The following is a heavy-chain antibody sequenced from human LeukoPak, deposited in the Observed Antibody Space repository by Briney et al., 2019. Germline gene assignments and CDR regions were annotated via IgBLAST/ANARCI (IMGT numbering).Heavy chain of an antibody. CDR3: TTQEGTAGWGYPFDP. V-gene: IGHV3-30*02. CDR2: IRSDGSKK. J-gene: IGHJ5*02. CDR1: GFSFSSYG. Sequence: PGGSLRLSCAASGFSFSSYGMHWVRQAPGKGLEWVAFIRSDGSKKYYADSRKGRFTISRDNSKNTLHLQMNSLRAEDTVNRTVTTQEGTAGWGYPFDPWGQGTLVTVSS. D-gene: IGHD4-17*01.